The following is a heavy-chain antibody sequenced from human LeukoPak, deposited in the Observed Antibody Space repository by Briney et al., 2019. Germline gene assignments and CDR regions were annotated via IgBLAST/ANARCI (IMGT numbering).Heavy chain of an antibody. CDR3: ARSESGVQYFQHYFYIDA. V-gene: IGHV4-59*01. CDR2: IYYRGST. D-gene: IGHD2-2*01. CDR1: NGDINNYY. J-gene: IGHJ6*03. Sequence: SETLSPTCTVSNGDINNYYWSWVRQPPGKGLEWIGYIYYRGSTKYNPSLKSRVTISIDTSNDQVSLRLNSLTAADTAVYYCARSESGVQYFQHYFYIDAWGKGTTVTVSS.